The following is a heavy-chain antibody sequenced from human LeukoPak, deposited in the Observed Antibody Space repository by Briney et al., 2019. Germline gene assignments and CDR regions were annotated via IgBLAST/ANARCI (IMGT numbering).Heavy chain of an antibody. Sequence: GGSLRLSCAASGFTFSNAWMSWVRQAPGKGLEWVGRIKSKKDGGTTDYATPVKSRFTISRDDSKNTVYLQMNSLKTEDTALYYCSTFADDGYWGQGTLVTVSS. CDR3: STFADDGY. V-gene: IGHV3-15*01. D-gene: IGHD3-16*01. CDR1: GFTFSNAW. CDR2: IKSKKDGGTT. J-gene: IGHJ4*02.